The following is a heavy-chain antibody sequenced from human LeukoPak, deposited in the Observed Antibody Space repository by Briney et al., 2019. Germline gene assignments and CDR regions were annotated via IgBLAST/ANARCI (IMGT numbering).Heavy chain of an antibody. CDR3: ARTMVRGVRTYYYYYMDV. CDR2: IKSKTDGGTT. Sequence: GGSLRLSCAASGFTFSNAWMSWVRQAPGKGLEWVGRIKSKTDGGTTDYAAPVKGRFTISRDDSKNTLYLQMNSLKTEDTAVYYCARTMVRGVRTYYYYYMDVWGKGTTVTISS. CDR1: GFTFSNAW. V-gene: IGHV3-15*01. J-gene: IGHJ6*03. D-gene: IGHD3-10*01.